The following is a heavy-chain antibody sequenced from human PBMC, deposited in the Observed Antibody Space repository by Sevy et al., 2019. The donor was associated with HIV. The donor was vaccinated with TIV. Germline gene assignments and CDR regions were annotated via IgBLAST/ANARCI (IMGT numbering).Heavy chain of an antibody. CDR1: GYSFTSYW. J-gene: IGHJ3*02. CDR3: ARTSRGYSSGWFRDAFDI. Sequence: GKSLKISCKGSGYSFTSYWIGWVRQMPGKGLEWMGIIYPGDSDTRYSPSFQGQVTISADKSISTAYLQWSSLKASDTAMYYCARTSRGYSSGWFRDAFDIWGQGTMVTVSS. V-gene: IGHV5-51*01. D-gene: IGHD6-19*01. CDR2: IYPGDSDT.